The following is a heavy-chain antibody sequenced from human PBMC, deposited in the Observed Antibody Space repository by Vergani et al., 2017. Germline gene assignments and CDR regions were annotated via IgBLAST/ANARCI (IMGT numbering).Heavy chain of an antibody. CDR1: GYTFTSYG. CDR2: FSDYNGNT. D-gene: IGHD3-22*01. J-gene: IGHJ4*02. Sequence: QVQLVQSGAEVKKPGASVKVSCKASGYTFTSYGISWVRQAPGQGLEWLGWFSDYNGNTTDAQKLQDRVTMTTDTSTSTAYMELRSLRSDDTAVYYCARLMWDSSGYLFWGQGTLVTVSS. CDR3: ARLMWDSSGYLF. V-gene: IGHV1-18*04.